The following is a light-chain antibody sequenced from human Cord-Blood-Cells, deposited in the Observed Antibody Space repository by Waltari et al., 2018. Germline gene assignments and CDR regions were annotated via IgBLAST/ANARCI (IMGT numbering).Light chain of an antibody. J-gene: IGKJ4*01. Sequence: EIVLTQSPATLSLSPGETATLSCGASQSFSSSYLAWYQQKPGLAPRLLIYDASSRDTGIPDRFSGSGSGTDFTLTISRLEPEDFAVYYCQQYGSSPLTFGGGTKVEIK. V-gene: IGKV3D-20*01. CDR2: DAS. CDR3: QQYGSSPLT. CDR1: QSFSSSY.